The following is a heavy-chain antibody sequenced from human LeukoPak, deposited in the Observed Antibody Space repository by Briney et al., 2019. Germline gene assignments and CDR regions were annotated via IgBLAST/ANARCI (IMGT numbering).Heavy chain of an antibody. CDR3: ARGGGLDILLDY. J-gene: IGHJ4*02. Sequence: MPGGSLRLSCAASGFTFSSYAMSWVRQAPGKGLEWVSSISSSSSYIYYADSVKGRFTISRDNAKNSLYLQVNSLRAEDTAVYYCARGGGLDILLDYWGQGTLVTVSS. CDR2: ISSSSSYI. V-gene: IGHV3-21*06. D-gene: IGHD3-16*01. CDR1: GFTFSSYA.